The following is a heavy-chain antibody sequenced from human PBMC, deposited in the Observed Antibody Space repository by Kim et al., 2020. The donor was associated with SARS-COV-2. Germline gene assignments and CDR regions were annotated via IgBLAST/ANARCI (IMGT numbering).Heavy chain of an antibody. V-gene: IGHV4-4*02. D-gene: IGHD6-19*01. CDR2: IIHSGTT. J-gene: IGHJ4*02. CDR3: SGSAGWYRLDY. Sequence: SETLSLTCTVSGVSITSSTWWTWVRQPPGKRLEWIGEIIHSGTTNSNPSLKSRVTISVDKSKNHFTLNFNSVTAADTAVYYCSGSAGWYRLDYWGQGTLVTVSS. CDR1: GVSITSSTW.